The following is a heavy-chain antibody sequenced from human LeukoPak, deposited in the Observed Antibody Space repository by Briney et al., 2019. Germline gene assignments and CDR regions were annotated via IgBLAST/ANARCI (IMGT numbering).Heavy chain of an antibody. Sequence: PSETLSLTCTVSGGSITYYYWSWIRQPPGKGLEWIGYIYYSGSTSYNASLKSRVTISVDTSKNQFSLKLSSVTAADTAVYYCAREFYYDSSFSFDIWGQGAMVTVSS. V-gene: IGHV4-59*01. CDR3: AREFYYDSSFSFDI. CDR2: IYYSGST. D-gene: IGHD3-22*01. J-gene: IGHJ3*02. CDR1: GGSITYYY.